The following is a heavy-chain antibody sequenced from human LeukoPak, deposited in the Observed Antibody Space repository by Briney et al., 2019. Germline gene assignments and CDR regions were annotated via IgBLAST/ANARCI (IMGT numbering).Heavy chain of an antibody. V-gene: IGHV3-48*03. CDR2: ISSSGTMI. J-gene: IGHJ4*02. CDR1: GFTFSSYE. D-gene: IGHD6-19*01. Sequence: GGSLGLSCAASGFTFSSYEMNWVRQAPGKGLEWLSYISSSGTMIYYADSVEGRFTISRDNAKNSLYLQMNSLRAEDTAAYYCARDGSGWNIFDYWGQGTLVTVSS. CDR3: ARDGSGWNIFDY.